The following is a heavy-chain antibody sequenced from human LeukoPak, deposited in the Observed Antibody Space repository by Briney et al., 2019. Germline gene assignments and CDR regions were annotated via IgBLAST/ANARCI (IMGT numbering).Heavy chain of an antibody. CDR1: GFTVSSNY. CDR3: SRRPQFYYYMDV. D-gene: IGHD6-6*01. Sequence: GGSLRLSCAASGFTVSSNYMNWVRQAPGKGLEWVSMINSGGSTYYVDSVKGRFTISRDNSKNTLYLQMNSLRAEDTAVYYCSRRPQFYYYMDVWGKGTPVTVSS. V-gene: IGHV3-53*01. J-gene: IGHJ6*03. CDR2: INSGGST.